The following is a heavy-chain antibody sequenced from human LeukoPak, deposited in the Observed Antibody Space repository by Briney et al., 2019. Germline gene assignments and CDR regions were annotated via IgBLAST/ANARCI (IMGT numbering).Heavy chain of an antibody. J-gene: IGHJ5*02. CDR1: GFTFCSYW. CDR2: KKQEGSEK. D-gene: IGHD1-26*01. CDR3: ARKIVGAIS. Sequence: GGSLRLFCGASGFTFCSYWMSWVRHAPGKGLEGVANKKQEGSEKYYVDSVEGRYTISRDNAKNSLYLQMNSLRAEDTAVYYCARKIVGAISWGQGTLVTVSS. V-gene: IGHV3-7*01.